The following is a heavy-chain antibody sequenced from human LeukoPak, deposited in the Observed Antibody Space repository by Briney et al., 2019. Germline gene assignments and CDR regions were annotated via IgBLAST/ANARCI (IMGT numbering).Heavy chain of an antibody. D-gene: IGHD1-26*01. CDR3: ARDPYSGNYGAYYYYYMDV. V-gene: IGHV3-21*06. CDR1: GFTFTSYN. Sequence: GGSLRLSCAASGFTFTSYNMNWVRQAPGKGLEWVSSITSSSSYIYYADSVKGRFTISRDNAKNSLYLQMDSLRVEDTAVYYCARDPYSGNYGAYYYYYMDVWGKGTTVTISS. CDR2: ITSSSSYI. J-gene: IGHJ6*03.